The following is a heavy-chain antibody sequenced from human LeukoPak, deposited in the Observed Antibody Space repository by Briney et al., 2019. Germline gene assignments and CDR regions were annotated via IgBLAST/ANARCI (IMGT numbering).Heavy chain of an antibody. CDR1: GGSISSYY. J-gene: IGHJ6*02. Sequence: SETLSLTCTVSGGSISSYYWSWIRQPPGKGLEWIGYIYYSGSTNYNPSLKSRVTISVDTSKNQFSLKLSSVTAADTAVYYCARRATGTTELPYYYYGMDVWGQGTTVTVSS. D-gene: IGHD1-7*01. CDR3: ARRATGTTELPYYYYGMDV. CDR2: IYYSGST. V-gene: IGHV4-59*08.